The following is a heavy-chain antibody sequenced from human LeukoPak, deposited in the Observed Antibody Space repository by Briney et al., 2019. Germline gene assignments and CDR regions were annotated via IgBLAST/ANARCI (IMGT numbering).Heavy chain of an antibody. J-gene: IGHJ5*02. CDR3: ARDLGPGRAFWFDP. D-gene: IGHD3-10*01. CDR1: GDSVSSTSAG. Sequence: SQTLSLTCAISGDSVSSTSAGWNWIRQSPSRGLEWLGRTYYRSRWYTEYAVSVESQVTIKPDTSKNHFSLQLNSVTPEDTAVYYCARDLGPGRAFWFDPWGQGTLVIVSS. CDR2: TYYRSRWYT. V-gene: IGHV6-1*01.